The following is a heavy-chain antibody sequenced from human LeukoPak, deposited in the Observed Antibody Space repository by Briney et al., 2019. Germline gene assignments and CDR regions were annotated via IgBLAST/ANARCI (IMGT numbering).Heavy chain of an antibody. Sequence: SETLSLTCAVYGGSFSGYYWSWIRQPPGKGLEWIGEINHSGSTNYNPSLKSRVTISVDTSKNQFSLKLSSVTAADTAVYYCARGIGASWFDPWGQGTLVTVSS. CDR2: INHSGST. J-gene: IGHJ5*02. CDR3: ARGIGASWFDP. V-gene: IGHV4-34*01. CDR1: GGSFSGYY.